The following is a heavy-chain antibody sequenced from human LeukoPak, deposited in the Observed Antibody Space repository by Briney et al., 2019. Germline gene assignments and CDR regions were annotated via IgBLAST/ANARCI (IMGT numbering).Heavy chain of an antibody. CDR2: INHSGST. CDR1: GGSFSGYY. J-gene: IGHJ4*02. D-gene: IGHD4-11*01. Sequence: KPSETLSLTCAVYGGSFSGYYWSWLRQPPGKGLEGIGEINHSGSTNHNPSLKSRVTISVDKSKNQFSLTLSSVTAADTAVYYCARAVLPTVVFDYWGQGTLVTVSS. V-gene: IGHV4-34*01. CDR3: ARAVLPTVVFDY.